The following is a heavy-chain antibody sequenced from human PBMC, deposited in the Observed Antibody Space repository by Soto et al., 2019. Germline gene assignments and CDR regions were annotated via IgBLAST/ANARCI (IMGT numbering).Heavy chain of an antibody. J-gene: IGHJ4*02. CDR3: ASRAGSGSYLDS. D-gene: IGHD3-10*01. V-gene: IGHV1-46*03. CDR2: INPSGGST. CDR1: GYTFTSYY. Sequence: QVQLVQSGAEVKKPGASVKVSCKASGYTFTSYYMHWVRQAPGQGLEWMGIINPSGGSTSYAQKFQGRVTMTRDTSTRPVYMELSSLRSEDTAVYYCASRAGSGSYLDSWGQGTLGTVSS.